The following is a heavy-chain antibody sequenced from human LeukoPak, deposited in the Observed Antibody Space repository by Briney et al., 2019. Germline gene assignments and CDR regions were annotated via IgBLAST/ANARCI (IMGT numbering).Heavy chain of an antibody. D-gene: IGHD3-9*01. CDR2: ISAYNGNT. Sequence: GASVKVSCKASGYTFTSYGISWVRQAPGQGLEWMGWISAYNGNTNYAQKLQGRVTMTTDTSTSTAYMELRSLRSDDMAVYYCARAGYDILTPDYFDYWGQGTLVTVSS. CDR3: ARAGYDILTPDYFDY. CDR1: GYTFTSYG. J-gene: IGHJ4*02. V-gene: IGHV1-18*03.